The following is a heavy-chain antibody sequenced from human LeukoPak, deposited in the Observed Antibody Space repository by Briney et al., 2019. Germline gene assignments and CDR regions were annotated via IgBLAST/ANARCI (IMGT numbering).Heavy chain of an antibody. CDR1: GGSISSGDYY. J-gene: IGHJ4*02. D-gene: IGHD1-26*01. CDR3: ARDWGYGVGAGGYFDY. Sequence: SETLSLTCNVSGGSISSGDYYWIWIPPPPGQGLVWLGYIYYSGSSYYNPSLKSRVTISVDTSKNQFSLKPSSVTAADTAVYYCARDWGYGVGAGGYFDYWGQGTLVTVSS. V-gene: IGHV4-30-4*08. CDR2: IYYSGSS.